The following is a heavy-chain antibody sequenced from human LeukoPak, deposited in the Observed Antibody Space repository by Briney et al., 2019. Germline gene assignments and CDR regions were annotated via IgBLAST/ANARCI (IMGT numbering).Heavy chain of an antibody. J-gene: IGHJ3*02. CDR2: ISSSSSTI. CDR3: TSYSGPGAFDI. D-gene: IGHD2-15*01. Sequence: PGGSLRLSCAASEFTFSRYNMNWVRQAPGKGLEWVSYISSSSSTIFYADSVEGRFTVSRDNVKNSLYLQMNSLRAEDTAVYYCTSYSGPGAFDIWGQGTMVTVSS. CDR1: EFTFSRYN. V-gene: IGHV3-48*01.